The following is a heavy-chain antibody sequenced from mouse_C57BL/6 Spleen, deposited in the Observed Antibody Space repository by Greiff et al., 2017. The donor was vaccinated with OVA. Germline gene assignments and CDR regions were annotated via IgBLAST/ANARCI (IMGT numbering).Heavy chain of an antibody. J-gene: IGHJ1*03. Sequence: QVQLQQPGAELVKPGASVKLSCKASGYTFTSYWMQWVKQRPGQGLEWIGEIDPSDSYTNYNQKFKGKATLTVDTSSSTAYMQLSSLTSEDSAGYYCARHGSYWYFDVWGTGTTVTVSS. CDR2: IDPSDSYT. D-gene: IGHD1-1*01. CDR1: GYTFTSYW. CDR3: ARHGSYWYFDV. V-gene: IGHV1-50*01.